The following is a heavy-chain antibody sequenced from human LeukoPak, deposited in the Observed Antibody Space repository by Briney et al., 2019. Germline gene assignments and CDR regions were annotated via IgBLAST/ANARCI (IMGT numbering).Heavy chain of an antibody. V-gene: IGHV3-23*01. Sequence: VGSLRLSCAASGFTFSSYAMSGGRQAPGKGLEWGSAISGSGGSTYYADSVKGRFTISRDNSKNTLYLQMNSLRAEDTAVYYCAKATHYYDSSGHYWGQGTLVTVSS. J-gene: IGHJ4*02. CDR1: GFTFSSYA. CDR3: AKATHYYDSSGHY. D-gene: IGHD3-22*01. CDR2: ISGSGGST.